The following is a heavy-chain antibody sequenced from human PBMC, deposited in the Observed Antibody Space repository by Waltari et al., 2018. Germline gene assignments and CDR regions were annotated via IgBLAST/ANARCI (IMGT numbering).Heavy chain of an antibody. V-gene: IGHV4-34*01. CDR2: IYYSGST. Sequence: QVQLQQWGAGLLKPSETLSLTCAVYGGSFSGYYWSWIRQPPGKGLEWIGSIYYSGSTYYNPSLKSRVTISVDTSKNQFSLKLSSVTAADTAVYYCARAQRGIFGVVTTPVDYWGQGTLVTVSS. CDR3: ARAQRGIFGVVTTPVDY. J-gene: IGHJ4*02. CDR1: GGSFSGYY. D-gene: IGHD3-3*01.